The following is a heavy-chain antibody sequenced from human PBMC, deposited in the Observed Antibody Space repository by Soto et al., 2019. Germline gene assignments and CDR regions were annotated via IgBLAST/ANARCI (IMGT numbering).Heavy chain of an antibody. CDR1: GGSISSYY. CDR3: AKDKSILTLYYFDY. D-gene: IGHD3-9*01. Sequence: PSETLSLTCTVSGGSISSYYWSWIRQPPGKGLEWIGYIYYSGSTNYNPSLKSRVTISVDTSKNQFSLKLRSVTAEDTAVYYCAKDKSILTLYYFDYWGQGALVTVSS. CDR2: IYYSGST. J-gene: IGHJ4*02. V-gene: IGHV4-59*12.